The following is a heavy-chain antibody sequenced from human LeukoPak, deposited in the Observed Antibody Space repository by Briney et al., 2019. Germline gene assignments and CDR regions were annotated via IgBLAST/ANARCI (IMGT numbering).Heavy chain of an antibody. Sequence: ASVKVSCKASGYTFTSYYMHWVRQAPGQGLEWMGIINPSGGSTSYAQKFQGRVTMTRDTSTSTVYMELSSLRSEDTAVHYCAREEYSSSWYGRPHDAFDIWGQGTMVTVSS. CDR3: AREEYSSSWYGRPHDAFDI. CDR1: GYTFTSYY. CDR2: INPSGGST. J-gene: IGHJ3*02. V-gene: IGHV1-46*01. D-gene: IGHD6-13*01.